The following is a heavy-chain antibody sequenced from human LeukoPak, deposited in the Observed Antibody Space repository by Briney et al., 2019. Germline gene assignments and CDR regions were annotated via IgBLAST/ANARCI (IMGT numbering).Heavy chain of an antibody. J-gene: IGHJ4*02. V-gene: IGHV3-33*01. Sequence: GGSLRLSCAGYGFTFGGYGMDWYRQTQGKGLEWVAVIAYDGSRAFYADSVKGRFTISRDNSKNTMSVQMDDLRAEDTAVYYCTRYTNDHFDYWGQGTLVTVSS. D-gene: IGHD2-2*02. CDR2: IAYDGSRA. CDR3: TRYTNDHFDY. CDR1: GFTFGGYG.